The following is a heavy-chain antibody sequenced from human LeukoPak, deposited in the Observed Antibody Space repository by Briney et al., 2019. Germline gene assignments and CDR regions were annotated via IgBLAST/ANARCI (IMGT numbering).Heavy chain of an antibody. V-gene: IGHV1-18*01. Sequence: GASVKVSCKASGYTFTSYGISWVRQAPGQGLEWMGWISAHNGNTNYAQKLQGRVTMTTDTSTSTAYMELRSLRSDDTAVYYCARVGTPSSWSPGEFDPWGQGTLVTVSS. CDR1: GYTFTSYG. CDR3: ARVGTPSSWSPGEFDP. CDR2: ISAHNGNT. D-gene: IGHD6-13*01. J-gene: IGHJ5*02.